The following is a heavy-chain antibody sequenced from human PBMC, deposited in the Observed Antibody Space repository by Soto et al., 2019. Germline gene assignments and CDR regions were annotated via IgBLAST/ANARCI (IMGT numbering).Heavy chain of an antibody. V-gene: IGHV4-34*01. CDR1: GGSFSGYY. CDR2: INHSGST. D-gene: IGHD3-10*01. CDR3: ARWLLSFGDRMEAFDI. Sequence: SETLSLTCAVYGGSFSGYYWSWIRQPPGKGLEWIGEINHSGSTNYNPSLKSRVTISVDTSKNQFSLKLSSVTAADTAVYYCARWLLSFGDRMEAFDICGQGTMVTV. J-gene: IGHJ3*02.